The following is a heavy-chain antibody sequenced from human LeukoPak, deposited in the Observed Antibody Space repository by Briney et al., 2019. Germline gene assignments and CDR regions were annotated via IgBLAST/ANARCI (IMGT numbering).Heavy chain of an antibody. V-gene: IGHV4-34*01. CDR3: ARGSSSWYYFDY. CDR1: GGSFSGYY. Sequence: SETLSLTCAVYGGSFSGYYWSWIRQPPGKGLEWIGEINHSGSTNYNPSLKSRVTISVDTSKSQFSLKLSSVTAADTAVYYCARGSSSWYYFDYWGQGTLVTVSS. J-gene: IGHJ4*02. CDR2: INHSGST. D-gene: IGHD6-13*01.